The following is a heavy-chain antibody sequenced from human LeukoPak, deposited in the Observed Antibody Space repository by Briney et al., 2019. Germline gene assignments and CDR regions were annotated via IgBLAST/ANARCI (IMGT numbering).Heavy chain of an antibody. CDR1: GFTFSSYG. J-gene: IGHJ4*02. CDR2: ISYDGSNK. Sequence: GRSLRLSCAASGFTFSSYGMHWVRQAPGQGLEWVAVISYDGSNKYYADSVKGRFTISRDNSKNTLYLQVNSLRAEDTAVYYCATFDYWGQGTLVTVSS. V-gene: IGHV3-30*03. CDR3: ATFDY.